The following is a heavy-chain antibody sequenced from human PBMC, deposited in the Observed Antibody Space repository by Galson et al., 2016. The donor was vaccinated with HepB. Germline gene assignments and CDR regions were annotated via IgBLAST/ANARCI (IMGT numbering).Heavy chain of an antibody. V-gene: IGHV4-31*03. CDR2: IYYSGST. CDR3: AREGPTTDYYGLFFDY. J-gene: IGHJ4*02. CDR1: GGSISSGGYY. Sequence: TLSLTCTVSGGSISSGGYYWSRIRQHPGKGLEWIGYIYYSGSTYSNPSLKSRVTISVDTSKNQFSLKVRSVTAADTAVYYCAREGPTTDYYGLFFDYWGQGTLVTVSS. D-gene: IGHD3-10*01.